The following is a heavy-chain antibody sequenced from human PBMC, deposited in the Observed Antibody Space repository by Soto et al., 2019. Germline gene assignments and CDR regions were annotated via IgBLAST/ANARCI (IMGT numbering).Heavy chain of an antibody. CDR2: VNPKSGNT. CDR3: ARPYCDSTSCYTDWFDP. D-gene: IGHD2-2*02. V-gene: IGHV1-8*01. Sequence: QVQLAQSGAEVKKPGASVKVSCKASGYSFSTYDINWVRQAAGQGLEWMGWVNPKSGNTDYAQRFLGRVTVTSNTSISTAYMELSALTPEDTAVYYCARPYCDSTSCYTDWFDPWGQGTLVTVSS. J-gene: IGHJ5*02. CDR1: GYSFSTYD.